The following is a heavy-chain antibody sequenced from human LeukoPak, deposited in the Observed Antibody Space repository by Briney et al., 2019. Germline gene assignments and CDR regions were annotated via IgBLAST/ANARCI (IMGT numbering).Heavy chain of an antibody. V-gene: IGHV4-59*01. Sequence: PSETLSLTCTVSGGSISSYYWSWLRQPPGEGLEWIGYIYYSGSTNYNPSLKSRVTISVDTSKNQFSLKLSSVTAADTAVHYCARHLVSKSRHNYFDYWGQGTLVTVSS. D-gene: IGHD3-9*01. J-gene: IGHJ4*02. CDR1: GGSISSYY. CDR3: ARHLVSKSRHNYFDY. CDR2: IYYSGST.